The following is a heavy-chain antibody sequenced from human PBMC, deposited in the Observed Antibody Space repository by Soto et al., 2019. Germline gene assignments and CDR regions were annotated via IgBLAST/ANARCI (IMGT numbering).Heavy chain of an antibody. CDR3: AGMPYTSGLRFDT. CDR2: IYQSGVT. J-gene: IGHJ5*02. V-gene: IGHV4-30-2*01. CDR1: GDSYSISTYS. D-gene: IGHD6-19*01. Sequence: SETLSLTCAVSGDSYSISTYSWSWIRQPPGKALEWVGFIYQSGVTSYNPSLKSRVTISLDRSNNQYSLKLSSVTAADTAVYYCAGMPYTSGLRFDTWGPGTLVTVSS.